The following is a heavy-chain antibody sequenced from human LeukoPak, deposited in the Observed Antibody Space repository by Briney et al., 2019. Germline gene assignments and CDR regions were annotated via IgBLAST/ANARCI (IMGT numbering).Heavy chain of an antibody. V-gene: IGHV3-33*01. CDR3: ARESYCGGDCYLDY. J-gene: IGHJ4*02. D-gene: IGHD2-21*02. CDR2: IWYDGSNK. CDR1: GFTFSSYG. Sequence: GGSLRLSCAASGFTFSSYGMHWVRQAPGKGLEWVAVIWYDGSNKYYADSAKGRFTISRDNSKNTLYLQMNSLRAEDTAIYYCARESYCGGDCYLDYWGQGTLVTASS.